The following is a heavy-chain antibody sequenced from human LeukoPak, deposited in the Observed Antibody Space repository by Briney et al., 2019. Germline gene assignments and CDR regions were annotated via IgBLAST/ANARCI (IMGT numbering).Heavy chain of an antibody. Sequence: GGSLRLSCTASGFAFGDYAVNWFRQAPGKGPEWVSLIGGSDGRTRYADSVKGRFTISRDNSKNTLYLEMNSLRAEDTAVYYCAKDSSSYDWGYMDVWGKGTTVTISS. J-gene: IGHJ6*03. CDR1: GFAFGDYA. CDR2: IGGSDGRT. V-gene: IGHV3-23*01. D-gene: IGHD3-22*01. CDR3: AKDSSSYDWGYMDV.